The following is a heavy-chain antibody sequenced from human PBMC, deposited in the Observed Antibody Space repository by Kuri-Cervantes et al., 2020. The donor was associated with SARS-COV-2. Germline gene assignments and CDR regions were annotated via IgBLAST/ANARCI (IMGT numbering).Heavy chain of an antibody. D-gene: IGHD1-26*01. J-gene: IGHJ4*02. CDR2: ISYDGSNK. V-gene: IGHV3-30-3*01. Sequence: GESLKISCAASGFTFSSYAMHWVRQAPGKGLEWVAVISYDGSNKYYADSVKGRFTISRDNSKNTLYLQMNSLRAEDTAVYYCARGLGGSYYFGFDYWGQGTLVTVSS. CDR1: GFTFSSYA. CDR3: ARGLGGSYYFGFDY.